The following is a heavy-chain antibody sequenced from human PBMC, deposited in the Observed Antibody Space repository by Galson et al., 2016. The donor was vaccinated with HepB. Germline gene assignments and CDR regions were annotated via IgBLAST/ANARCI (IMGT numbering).Heavy chain of an antibody. CDR1: GYTFTSYG. V-gene: IGHV1-18*01. CDR2: ISTYNGNT. Sequence: SVKVSCKASGYTFTSYGVSWVRQAPGQGLEWVSWISTYNGNTYYAQRFQDRVIMTTDRATSTVSMELRSLRSDDTAVYYCTRDRVGHSDAFDIWGQGTVVIVSS. J-gene: IGHJ3*02. D-gene: IGHD1-26*01. CDR3: TRDRVGHSDAFDI.